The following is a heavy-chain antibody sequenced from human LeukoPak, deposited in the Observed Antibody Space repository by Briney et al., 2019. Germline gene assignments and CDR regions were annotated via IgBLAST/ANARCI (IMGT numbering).Heavy chain of an antibody. J-gene: IGHJ4*02. CDR1: GFTFSSSW. D-gene: IGHD3-10*01. CDR3: AKDSYYGSGSYSDY. CDR2: ISWNSGSI. Sequence: GGSLRLSCAASGFTFSSSWMSWVRQAPGKGLEWVSGISWNSGSIGYADSVQGRFTISRDNAKNSLYLQMNSLRDEDTALYYCAKDSYYGSGSYSDYWGQGTLVTVSS. V-gene: IGHV3-9*01.